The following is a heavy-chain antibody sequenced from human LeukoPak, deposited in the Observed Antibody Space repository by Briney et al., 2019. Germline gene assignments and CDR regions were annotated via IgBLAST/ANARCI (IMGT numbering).Heavy chain of an antibody. Sequence: GGSLRLSCAASGFTFSSYAMSWVRQAPGKGLEWVSAISGSGGSTYYADSVKGRSTISRDNSKNTLYLQMNSLRAEDTAVYYCAKARYFDWSIDYWGQGTLVTVSS. D-gene: IGHD3-9*01. J-gene: IGHJ4*02. CDR3: AKARYFDWSIDY. V-gene: IGHV3-23*01. CDR2: ISGSGGST. CDR1: GFTFSSYA.